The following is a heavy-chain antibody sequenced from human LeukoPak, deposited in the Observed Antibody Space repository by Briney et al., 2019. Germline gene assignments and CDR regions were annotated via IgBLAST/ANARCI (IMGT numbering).Heavy chain of an antibody. CDR1: GYSITSGFS. D-gene: IGHD2/OR15-2a*01. V-gene: IGHV4-38-2*01. J-gene: IGHJ5*02. CDR3: ARGGAFPGFDP. CDR2: ISNSGST. Sequence: SETLSLTCAVSGYSITSGFSWGWIPQPPGKGLEWIGTISNSGSTNYKSTLESRLTISMDTSRNQFSLGLTSVTAADTAVYYCARGGAFPGFDPWGKGTLVTVSS.